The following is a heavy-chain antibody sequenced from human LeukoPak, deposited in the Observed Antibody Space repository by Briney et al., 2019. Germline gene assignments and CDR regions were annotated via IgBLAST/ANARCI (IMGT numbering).Heavy chain of an antibody. CDR3: AKSPGRFGESY. D-gene: IGHD3-10*01. J-gene: IGHJ4*02. Sequence: KSGGSLRLSCAASGFTFSSYSMNWVRQAPGKGLEWVSSISSSSSYIYYADSVKGRFTISRDNSKNTLYLQMNSLRAEDTAVYYCAKSPGRFGESYWGQGTLVTVSS. V-gene: IGHV3-21*04. CDR1: GFTFSSYS. CDR2: ISSSSSYI.